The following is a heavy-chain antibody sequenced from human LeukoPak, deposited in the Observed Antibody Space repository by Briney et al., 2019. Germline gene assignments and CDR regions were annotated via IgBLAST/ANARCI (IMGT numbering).Heavy chain of an antibody. Sequence: PSETLSLTCIVSGGSISSSDYYWGWIRQPPGKGLEWIGEINHSGSTNYNPSLKSRVTISVDTSKNQFSLKLSSVTAADTAVYYCARSPSLDHYDFWSGSWFDPWGQGTLVTVSS. J-gene: IGHJ5*02. CDR3: ARSPSLDHYDFWSGSWFDP. D-gene: IGHD3-3*01. CDR2: INHSGST. CDR1: GGSISSSDYY. V-gene: IGHV4-39*07.